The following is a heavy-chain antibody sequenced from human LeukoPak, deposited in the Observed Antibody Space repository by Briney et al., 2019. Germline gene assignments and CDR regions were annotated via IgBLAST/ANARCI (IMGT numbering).Heavy chain of an antibody. CDR1: GYTFTSYY. D-gene: IGHD3-22*01. Sequence: GASVKVSCKASGYTFTSYYMHWVGQAPGQGLEWMGIINPSGGSKRYAQKFQGRVTMTRDTSTSTVYMELSSLSSDDTAVYYCARGRHYDSMGYYYYYGMDVWGQGTTVTVSS. CDR3: ARGRHYDSMGYYYYYGMDV. V-gene: IGHV1-46*01. J-gene: IGHJ6*02. CDR2: INPSGGSK.